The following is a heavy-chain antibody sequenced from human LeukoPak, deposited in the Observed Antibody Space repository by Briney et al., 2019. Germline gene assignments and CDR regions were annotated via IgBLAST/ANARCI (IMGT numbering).Heavy chain of an antibody. D-gene: IGHD3-10*01. V-gene: IGHV3-48*03. CDR1: GFTFSSYE. J-gene: IGHJ4*02. CDR3: ARIEGGFGELLFGYFDY. Sequence: GGSLRLSCAASGFTFSSYEMNWVRQAPGKGLEWVSYISSSGSTIYYADPVKGRFTISRDNAKNSLYLQMNSLRAEDTAVYYCARIEGGFGELLFGYFDYWGQGTLVTVSS. CDR2: ISSSGSTI.